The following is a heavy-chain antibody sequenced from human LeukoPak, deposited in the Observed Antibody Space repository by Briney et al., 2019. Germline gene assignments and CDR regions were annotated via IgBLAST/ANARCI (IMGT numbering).Heavy chain of an antibody. D-gene: IGHD3-10*01. CDR1: GGSFSGYY. V-gene: IGHV4-59*01. CDR3: AGITMVRGVTD. Sequence: SETLSLTCAVYGGSFSGYYRSWIRQPPGKGLEWIGYIYYSGSANYNPSLKSRVTISVDTSKNQFSLKLSSVTAADTAVYYCAGITMVRGVTDWGQGTPVTVSS. J-gene: IGHJ4*02. CDR2: IYYSGSA.